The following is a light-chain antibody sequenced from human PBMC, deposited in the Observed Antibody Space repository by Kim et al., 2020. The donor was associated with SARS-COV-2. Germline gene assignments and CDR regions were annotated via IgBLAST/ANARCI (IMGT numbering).Light chain of an antibody. CDR2: SAS. V-gene: IGKV3-20*01. CDR3: QQYGNTPYT. CDR1: LSVDNY. J-gene: IGKJ2*01. Sequence: LSPGERVTLSCRASLSVDNYLAWYQQKPGRAPRVLIYSASTRATGIPDRISGSGYGTDFTLTITRLEPEDFAKYYCQQYGNTPYTFGQGTKLEI.